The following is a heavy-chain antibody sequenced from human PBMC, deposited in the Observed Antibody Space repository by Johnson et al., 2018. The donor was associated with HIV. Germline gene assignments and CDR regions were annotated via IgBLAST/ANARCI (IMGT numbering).Heavy chain of an antibody. D-gene: IGHD3-10*01. CDR1: GFTFSRFA. V-gene: IGHV3-30-3*01. Sequence: QVQLVESGGGVVQPGGSLRLSCAASGFTFSRFAIHWVRQAPGKGLEWVAVISYDGRDKYYAASVKRRFTFSRDHSKNTRYLQMNSLRAEDTAVYYCAREGALGAYDAFDIWGQGTMVTVSS. CDR2: ISYDGRDK. CDR3: AREGALGAYDAFDI. J-gene: IGHJ3*02.